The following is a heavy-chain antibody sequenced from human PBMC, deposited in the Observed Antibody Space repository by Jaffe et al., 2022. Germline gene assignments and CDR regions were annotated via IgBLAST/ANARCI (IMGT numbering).Heavy chain of an antibody. J-gene: IGHJ6*03. CDR3: AKDHLYGSGSYYNYYYMDV. D-gene: IGHD3-10*01. Sequence: QVQLVESGGGVVQPGGSLRLSCAASGFTFSSYGMHWVRQAPGKGLEWVAFIRYDGSNKYYADSVKGRFTISRDNSKNTLYLQMNSLRAEDTAVYYCAKDHLYGSGSYYNYYYMDVWGKGTTVTVSS. V-gene: IGHV3-30*02. CDR1: GFTFSSYG. CDR2: IRYDGSNK.